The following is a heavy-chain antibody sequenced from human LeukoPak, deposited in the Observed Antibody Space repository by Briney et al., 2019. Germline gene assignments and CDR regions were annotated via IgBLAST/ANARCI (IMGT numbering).Heavy chain of an antibody. CDR1: GFTFSNYY. Sequence: PGGSLRLSCAASGFTFSNYYMSWSRQAPGKGLEWVSLMSGNGGTIYYADSVRGRFTISRDNAKNSLYLQMSSLRAEDTAVYYCAREVLGGAVAFDPGGQGILVTVSS. J-gene: IGHJ5*02. D-gene: IGHD6-19*01. CDR2: MSGNGGTI. CDR3: AREVLGGAVAFDP. V-gene: IGHV3-11*04.